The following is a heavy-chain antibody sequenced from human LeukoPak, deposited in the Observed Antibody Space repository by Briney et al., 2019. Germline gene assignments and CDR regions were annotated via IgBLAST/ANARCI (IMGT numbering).Heavy chain of an antibody. J-gene: IGHJ4*02. D-gene: IGHD6-13*01. CDR1: GGSFSGYY. Sequence: SETLSLTCAVYGGSFSGYYLSWIRLPPGKGLEWIGEINHSGSTNYNPSLKSRVTISVDTSKNQFSLKLSSVTAADTAVYYCARHSSSWYGTHFDYWGQGTLVTVSS. CDR2: INHSGST. V-gene: IGHV4-34*01. CDR3: ARHSSSWYGTHFDY.